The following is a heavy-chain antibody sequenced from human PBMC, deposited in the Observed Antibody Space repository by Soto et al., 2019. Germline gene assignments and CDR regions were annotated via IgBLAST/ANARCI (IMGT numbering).Heavy chain of an antibody. D-gene: IGHD6-13*01. J-gene: IGHJ4*02. CDR3: XXXXXXXXVDY. CDR1: GASVSNNYYY. Sequence: QVQLQESGPGLVEPSQTLSLTCTVSGASVSNNYYYWSWIRQPPGRGLEWIGHIYNSGSTYSNPSLKSRVIVSXDTSKNQFSXXLXXXXXXXXAXXXXXXXXXXXXVDYWGQGTLVTVSS. V-gene: IGHV4-30-4*01. CDR2: IYNSGST.